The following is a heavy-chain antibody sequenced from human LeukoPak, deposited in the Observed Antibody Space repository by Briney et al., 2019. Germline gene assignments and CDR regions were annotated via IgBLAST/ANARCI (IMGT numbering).Heavy chain of an antibody. CDR2: IYYSGST. V-gene: IGHV4-59*01. J-gene: IGHJ4*02. CDR3: ARSQRIVGASMY. Sequence: PSETLSLTCTVSGGSISSYYWSWIRQPPGKGLEWIGYIYYSGSTNYNPSLKSRVTISVDTSKNQFSLKLSSVTAADTAVYYCARSQRIVGASMYWGQGTLVTVSS. CDR1: GGSISSYY. D-gene: IGHD1-26*01.